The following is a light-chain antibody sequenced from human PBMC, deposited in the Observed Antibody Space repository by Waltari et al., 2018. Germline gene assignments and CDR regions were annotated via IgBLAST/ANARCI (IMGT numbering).Light chain of an antibody. CDR2: EGS. CDR1: SSDVGNYNF. Sequence: QSALTQPASVSGSPGQSITISCTGTSSDVGNYNFVSWYQQHPGKAPKPMIYEGSKRPSGVSNRFSGSKSGNTASLTISGLQAEDEADYYCCSYAGSTTFYVFGTETKVTVV. V-gene: IGLV2-23*01. J-gene: IGLJ1*01. CDR3: CSYAGSTTFYV.